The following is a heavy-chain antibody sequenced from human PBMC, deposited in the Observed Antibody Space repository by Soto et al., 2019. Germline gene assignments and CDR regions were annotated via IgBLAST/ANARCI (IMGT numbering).Heavy chain of an antibody. CDR1: CGSISSGGYS. CDR3: ARSLWFGELINWFDP. V-gene: IGHV4-30-2*01. D-gene: IGHD3-10*01. CDR2: IYHSGST. J-gene: IGHJ5*02. Sequence: TSETLSLTCAVSCGSISSGGYSWSWIRQPPGKGLEWIGYIYHSGSTYYNPSLKSRVTISVDRSKNQFSLKLSSVTAADTAVYYCARSLWFGELINWFDPWGQGTLVTVSS.